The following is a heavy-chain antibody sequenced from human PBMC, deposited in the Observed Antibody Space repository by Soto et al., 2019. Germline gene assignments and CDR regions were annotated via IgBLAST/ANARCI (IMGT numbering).Heavy chain of an antibody. CDR2: ISPKSTFR. CDR3: VRGGGGGLFEH. CDR1: GFPFNDYY. V-gene: IGHV3-11*06. Sequence: SWGSLRLSCATSGFPFNDYYITCSRQAPVKGLEWLSHISPKSTFRNYADSVKGRFTISRDNTESLLFLQMNSLGVDDTAVYSCVRGGGGGLFEHWGQGVLVTVSS. D-gene: IGHD2-21*01. J-gene: IGHJ4*02.